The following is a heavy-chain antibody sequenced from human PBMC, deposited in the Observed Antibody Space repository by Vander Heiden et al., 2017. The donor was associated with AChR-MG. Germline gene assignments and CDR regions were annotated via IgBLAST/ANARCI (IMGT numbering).Heavy chain of an antibody. CDR3: AKRILGATTSSPYFDY. CDR1: GFTFSNYA. Sequence: EVQLLESGGGLVQPGGSPRLSCAAPGFTFSNYAMSWVSQAPGKGLEWVSTISANSGSTYYAESVKGRFAISRDNSKNTVFLQMNSLRAEDTAVYYCAKRILGATTSSPYFDYWGQGTLVTVSS. D-gene: IGHD1-26*01. CDR2: ISANSGST. V-gene: IGHV3-23*01. J-gene: IGHJ4*02.